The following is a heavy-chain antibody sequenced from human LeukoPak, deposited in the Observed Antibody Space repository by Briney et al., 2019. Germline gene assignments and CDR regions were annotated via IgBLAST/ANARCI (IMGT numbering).Heavy chain of an antibody. CDR2: IKQDGSEK. J-gene: IGHJ4*02. D-gene: IGHD2-2*01. V-gene: IGHV3-7*03. Sequence: PGGSLRLSCAASGFTFSSYWMSWVRQAPGKGLEWVANIKQDGSEKYYVDSVKGRFTISRDDSQNTLYLQMNRLSAEDTAVYYCAKVETSGGANCYALDYWGQGTLVTVSS. CDR1: GFTFSSYW. CDR3: AKVETSGGANCYALDY.